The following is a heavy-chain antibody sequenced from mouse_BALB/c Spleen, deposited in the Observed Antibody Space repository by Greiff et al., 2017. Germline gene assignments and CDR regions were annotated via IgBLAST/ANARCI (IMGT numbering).Heavy chain of an antibody. CDR1: GFSLTSYG. Sequence: QVQLKESGPGLVQPSQSLSITCTVSGFSLTSYGVHWVRQSPGKGLECLGVIWSGGSTDYNAAFISRLSISKDNSKSQVFFKMNSLQADDTAIYYCARKKNRYDVYAMDYWGQGTSVTVSS. CDR2: IWSGGST. V-gene: IGHV2-4-1*01. CDR3: ARKKNRYDVYAMDY. J-gene: IGHJ4*01. D-gene: IGHD2-14*01.